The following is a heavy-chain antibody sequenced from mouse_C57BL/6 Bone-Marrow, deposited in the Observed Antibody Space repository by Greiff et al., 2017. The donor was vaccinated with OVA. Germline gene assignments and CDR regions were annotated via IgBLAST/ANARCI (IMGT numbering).Heavy chain of an antibody. CDR2: FYPGSGSI. Sequence: QVQLKESGAELVKPGASVKLSCKASGYTFTEYTIHWVKQRSGQGLEWIGWFYPGSGSIKYNEKFKDKATLTADKSSSTVYMELSRLTSEDSAVYFCARHEEGRLRRYYAMDYWGQGTSVTVSS. J-gene: IGHJ4*01. CDR3: ARHEEGRLRRYYAMDY. V-gene: IGHV1-62-2*01. CDR1: GYTFTEYT. D-gene: IGHD2-4*01.